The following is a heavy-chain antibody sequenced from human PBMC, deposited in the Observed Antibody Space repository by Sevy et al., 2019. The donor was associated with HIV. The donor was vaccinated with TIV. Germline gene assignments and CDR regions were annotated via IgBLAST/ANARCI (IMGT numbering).Heavy chain of an antibody. CDR3: ARVYDFWSGYSSDYYYYMDV. CDR2: IIPIFGTA. Sequence: ASVKVSCKASGGTFSSYAISWVRQAPGQGLEWMGGIIPIFGTANYAQKFQGRVTITADESTSTAYMELSSLGSEDTAVDYCARVYDFWSGYSSDYYYYMDVWGKGTTVTVSS. CDR1: GGTFSSYA. J-gene: IGHJ6*03. V-gene: IGHV1-69*13. D-gene: IGHD3-3*01.